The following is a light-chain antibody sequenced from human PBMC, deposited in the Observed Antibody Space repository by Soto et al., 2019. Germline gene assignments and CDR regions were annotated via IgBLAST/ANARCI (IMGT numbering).Light chain of an antibody. CDR2: DAS. V-gene: IGKV3-11*01. Sequence: IVLTHSPATLSLYPGERATLSCRASQSVSSYLAWYQQKPGQAPRLLIYDASNRATGIPARFSGSGSGADFTLTISSLQPEDIATYYCQQYDNLPITFGQGTRLEI. CDR1: QSVSSY. J-gene: IGKJ5*01. CDR3: QQYDNLPIT.